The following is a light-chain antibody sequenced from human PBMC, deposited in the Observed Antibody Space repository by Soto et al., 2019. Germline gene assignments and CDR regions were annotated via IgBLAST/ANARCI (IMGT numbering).Light chain of an antibody. CDR3: SSYTSSSPVV. J-gene: IGLJ2*01. CDR1: SSDVGGYAY. V-gene: IGLV2-14*01. Sequence: QSVLTQPASVSGSPGQSITISCTGTSSDVGGYAYVSWYQQYPGKAPKLVISEVSNRPSGVSHRFSGSRSGNTAYLTISGLQAEDEADYYCSSYTSSSPVVFGGGTKLTVL. CDR2: EVS.